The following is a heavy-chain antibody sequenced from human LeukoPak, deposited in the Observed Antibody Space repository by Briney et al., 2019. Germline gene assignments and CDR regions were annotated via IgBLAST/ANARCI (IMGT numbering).Heavy chain of an antibody. Sequence: GGSLRLSCAASGLTFSTYVMTWVRQAPGKGLEWVSIITGSSDAMHYAGSVRGRFTISRDNSKNTLYLQMNSLRPEDTAIYYCAKGRPNGQQLAAYWGQGTLVTVSS. CDR3: AKGRPNGQQLAAY. V-gene: IGHV3-23*01. J-gene: IGHJ4*02. D-gene: IGHD6-13*01. CDR1: GLTFSTYV. CDR2: ITGSSDAM.